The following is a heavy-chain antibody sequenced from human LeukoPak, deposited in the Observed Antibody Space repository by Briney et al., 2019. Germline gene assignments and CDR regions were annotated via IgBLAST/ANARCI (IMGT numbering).Heavy chain of an antibody. J-gene: IGHJ6*02. D-gene: IGHD5-12*01. CDR1: GYTFTGYY. CDR2: INPNSGGT. Sequence: ASVKVSCKASGYTFTGYYMHWVRQAPGQGLEWMGWINPNSGGTNYVQKFQGRVTMTRDTSISTAYMELSRLRSDDTAVYYCARVVNIVATNYYYYGMDVWGQGTTVTVSS. CDR3: ARVVNIVATNYYYYGMDV. V-gene: IGHV1-2*02.